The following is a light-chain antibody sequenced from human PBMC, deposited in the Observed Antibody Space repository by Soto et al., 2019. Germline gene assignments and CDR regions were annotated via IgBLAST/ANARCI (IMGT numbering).Light chain of an antibody. CDR2: ANN. J-gene: IGLJ2*01. Sequence: QSVLTQPPSVAGAPGKRVTISCTGSASNIGAGYAVHWYQQLPGAAPKLLIYANNDRPSVVPDQFSGSRSVTSASLAITGRQAEYEGDYYGQSYDGSVVFGRGTQLTVL. CDR3: QSYDGSVV. V-gene: IGLV1-40*01. CDR1: ASNIGAGYA.